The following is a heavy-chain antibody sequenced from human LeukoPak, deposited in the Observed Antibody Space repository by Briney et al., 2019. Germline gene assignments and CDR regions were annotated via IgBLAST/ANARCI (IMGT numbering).Heavy chain of an antibody. CDR2: IIPIFGTA. Sequence: ASVKVSCKASGGTFSSYAISWVRQAPGQGLEWMGGIIPIFGTANYAQKFQGRVTITADESTSTAYMELSSLRSEDTAVYYCASHCSSTSCYADYYYMDVWGKGTTVTVSS. D-gene: IGHD2-2*01. CDR3: ASHCSSTSCYADYYYMDV. J-gene: IGHJ6*03. CDR1: GGTFSSYA. V-gene: IGHV1-69*13.